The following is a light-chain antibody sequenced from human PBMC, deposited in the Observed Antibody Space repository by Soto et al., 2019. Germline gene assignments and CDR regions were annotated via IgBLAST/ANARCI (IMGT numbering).Light chain of an antibody. CDR3: QQYGSSPLIT. J-gene: IGKJ5*01. Sequence: GERATLSCRASQSVSSSYLAWYQQKPGQAPRLLIYDASIRATGIPDRFSGSGSGTDFTLTISRLEPEDFAVYYCQQYGSSPLITFGQGTRLEIK. V-gene: IGKV3-20*01. CDR1: QSVSSSY. CDR2: DAS.